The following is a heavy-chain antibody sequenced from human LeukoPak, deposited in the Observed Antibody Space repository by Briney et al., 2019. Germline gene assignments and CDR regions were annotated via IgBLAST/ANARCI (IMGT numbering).Heavy chain of an antibody. V-gene: IGHV1-69*13. CDR3: ARAHRCSGGSCKRGGYYFDY. Sequence: GASVKVSCKASGGTFSSYGISWVRQAPGQGLEWMGGIIPIFGTANYAQKFQGRVTITADESTSTAYMELSSLRSEDTAVYYCARAHRCSGGSCKRGGYYFDYWGQGTLVTVSS. J-gene: IGHJ4*02. CDR1: GGTFSSYG. D-gene: IGHD2-15*01. CDR2: IIPIFGTA.